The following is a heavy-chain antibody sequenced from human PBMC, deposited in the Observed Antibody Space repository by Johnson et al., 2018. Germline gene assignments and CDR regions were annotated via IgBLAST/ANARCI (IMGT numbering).Heavy chain of an antibody. V-gene: IGHV4-34*01. CDR2: INHSGST. CDR1: GASFSDYY. J-gene: IGHJ3*01. Sequence: QVQLQQWGAGLLKPSETLSLTCAVYGASFSDYYWSWIRQPPGKWLEWIGEINHSGSTSYNPSLESRVTISVDTSKNQFSLKWSSVTAADTAIYYCARGRHYDDRGAFDVWGQGTVVTVSS. D-gene: IGHD3-22*01. CDR3: ARGRHYDDRGAFDV.